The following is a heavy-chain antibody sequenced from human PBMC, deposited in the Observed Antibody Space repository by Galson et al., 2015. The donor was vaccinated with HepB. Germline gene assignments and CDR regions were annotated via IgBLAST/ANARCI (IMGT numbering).Heavy chain of an antibody. Sequence: SVKVSCKASGGTFSSYAISWVRQAPGQGLEWMGGIIPILGIANYAQKFQGRVTITADKSTSTAYMELSSLRSEDTAVYYCARAQTIVVVPAAMRAEYFQHWGQGTLVTVSS. D-gene: IGHD2-2*01. J-gene: IGHJ1*01. CDR1: GGTFSSYA. CDR3: ARAQTIVVVPAAMRAEYFQH. CDR2: IIPILGIA. V-gene: IGHV1-69*10.